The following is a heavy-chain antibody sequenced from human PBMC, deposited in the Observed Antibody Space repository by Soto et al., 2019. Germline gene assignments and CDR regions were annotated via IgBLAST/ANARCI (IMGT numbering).Heavy chain of an antibody. J-gene: IGHJ6*02. CDR3: ASPEGSSGYYRGGRYYYGMDV. CDR1: GGTFSSYA. V-gene: IGHV1-69*13. D-gene: IGHD3-22*01. CDR2: IIPIFGTA. Sequence: SVKVSCKASGGTFSSYAISWVRQAPGQGLEWMGGIIPIFGTANYAQKFQGRVTITADESTSTAYMELSSLRSEDTAVYYCASPEGSSGYYRGGRYYYGMDVWGQGTTVTVSS.